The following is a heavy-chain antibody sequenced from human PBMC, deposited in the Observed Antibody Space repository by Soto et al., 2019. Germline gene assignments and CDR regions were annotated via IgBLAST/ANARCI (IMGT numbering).Heavy chain of an antibody. CDR3: ARSRDGYNYGYYYSGMDV. V-gene: IGHV1-69*13. CDR1: GVTFSSYA. CDR2: IIPIFGTA. J-gene: IGHJ6*02. Sequence: SVKVSCNASGVTFSSYAISLVRQAPGQGLECMGGIIPIFGTANYAQKLQGRVTITADESTSTAYTELSSLRSEDTAVYYCARSRDGYNYGYYYSGMDVWGQGTTVTVSS. D-gene: IGHD5-12*01.